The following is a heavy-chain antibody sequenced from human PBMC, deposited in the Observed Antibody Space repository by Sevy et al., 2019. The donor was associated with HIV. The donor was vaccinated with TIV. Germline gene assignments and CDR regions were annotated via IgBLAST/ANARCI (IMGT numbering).Heavy chain of an antibody. CDR1: GFTFDYYS. CDR3: VRHYDSSDCNTFRAGVFDI. D-gene: IGHD3-22*01. J-gene: IGHJ3*02. V-gene: IGHV3-7*03. CDR2: IKDDGSEK. Sequence: GGSLRLSCAASGFTFDYYSMNWVRQAPGKGLEWVANIKDDGSEKHYVDSVKGRFTISRDNSKNKLYLQMNSLRVEDTAVYYCVRHYDSSDCNTFRAGVFDIWGQGTMVTVSS.